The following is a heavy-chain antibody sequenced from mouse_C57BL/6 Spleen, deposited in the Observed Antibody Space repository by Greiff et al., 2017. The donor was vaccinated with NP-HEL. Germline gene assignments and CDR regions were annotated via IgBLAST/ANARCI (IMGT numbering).Heavy chain of an antibody. D-gene: IGHD1-1*01. V-gene: IGHV1-59*01. Sequence: VQLQQPGAELVRPGTSVKLSCKASGYTFTSYWMHWVKQRPGQGLEWIGVIDPSDSYTNYNQKFKGKATLTVDTSSSTAYMQLSSLTSEDSAVYYCARERGVNYGVDYWGQGTTLTVSS. CDR3: ARERGVNYGVDY. J-gene: IGHJ2*01. CDR2: IDPSDSYT. CDR1: GYTFTSYW.